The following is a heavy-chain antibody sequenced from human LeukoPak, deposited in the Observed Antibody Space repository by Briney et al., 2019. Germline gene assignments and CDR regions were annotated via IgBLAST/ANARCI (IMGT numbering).Heavy chain of an antibody. J-gene: IGHJ5*02. CDR2: MNPNSGNT. V-gene: IGHV1-8*01. CDR1: GYTFTNYD. D-gene: IGHD2-2*01. CDR3: ARPHCSSTDCHPPEWFDP. Sequence: ASVNVSYKTSGYTFTNYDINWVRQATGQGLEWMGWMNPNSGNTGYAQKFQGRVTMTRNTSISTAYMELSSLRSEDTAVYYCARPHCSSTDCHPPEWFDPWGQGTLVTVSS.